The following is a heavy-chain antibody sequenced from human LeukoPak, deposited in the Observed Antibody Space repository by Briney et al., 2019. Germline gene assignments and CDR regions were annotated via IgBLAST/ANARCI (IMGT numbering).Heavy chain of an antibody. CDR3: ARQDPERWRGSSHLSFDY. CDR2: IYTSGST. D-gene: IGHD5-24*01. CDR1: GGSINSDY. Sequence: SETLSLTCTVSGGSINSDYWSWIRQPAGKGPEWIGRIYTSGSTNYNPSLKSRVTISVDTSKNQFSLKLSSVTAADTAVYYCARQDPERWRGSSHLSFDYWGQGTLVTVSS. V-gene: IGHV4-4*07. J-gene: IGHJ4*02.